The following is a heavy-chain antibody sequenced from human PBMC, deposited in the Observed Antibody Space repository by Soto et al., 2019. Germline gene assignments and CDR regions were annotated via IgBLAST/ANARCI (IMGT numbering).Heavy chain of an antibody. V-gene: IGHV2-70*01. J-gene: IGHJ6*02. CDR3: ARIYSGYDVHYYGMDV. Sequence: SGPTLVNPTQTLTLTCTFSGFSLSTSGMCVSWIRQPPGEALEWLALIDWDDDKYYSTSLKTRLTISKDTSKNQVVLTMTNMDPVDTATYYCARIYSGYDVHYYGMDVWGQGTTVTVSS. D-gene: IGHD5-12*01. CDR1: GFSLSTSGMC. CDR2: IDWDDDK.